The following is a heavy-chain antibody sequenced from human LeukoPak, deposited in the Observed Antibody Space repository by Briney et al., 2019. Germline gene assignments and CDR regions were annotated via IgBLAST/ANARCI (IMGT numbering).Heavy chain of an antibody. D-gene: IGHD7-27*01. J-gene: IGHJ4*02. CDR2: IWNDGSNE. V-gene: IGHV3-33*01. CDR3: ARDTKDWGSVFDY. CDR1: EFSFSNYG. Sequence: GRSLRLSCAASEFSFSNYGMHWVRQAPGKGLEWVAVIWNDGSNEYYADSVKGRFTISRDNSKNTLCLQMNSLRAEDTAVYYCARDTKDWGSVFDYWGQGVLVTVSS.